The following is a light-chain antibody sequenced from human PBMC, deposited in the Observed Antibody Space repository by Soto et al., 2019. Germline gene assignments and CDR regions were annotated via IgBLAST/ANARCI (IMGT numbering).Light chain of an antibody. V-gene: IGKV3-20*01. Sequence: DIVLTQSPGTLSLSPGERATLSCRASQSVNNNFLAWYQQKPGQAPRLLIFAASIRATGIPYRFSGSGSGTDFTLTISRLEPEDFAVYYCQQYCNSPRTFGQGTKVEIK. CDR2: AAS. J-gene: IGKJ1*01. CDR1: QSVNNNF. CDR3: QQYCNSPRT.